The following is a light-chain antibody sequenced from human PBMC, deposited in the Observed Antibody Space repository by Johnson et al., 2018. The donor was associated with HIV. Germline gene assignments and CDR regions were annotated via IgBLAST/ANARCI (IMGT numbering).Light chain of an antibody. CDR2: DNN. CDR1: DSNIGNNY. Sequence: QSVLTQPPSVSAAPGQKVTISCFGSDSNIGNNYVSWYQQLPGTAPKLLIYDNNKRPSGIPDRFSGSKSGTSATLGITGLQTGDEADYYCETWDSSLSGVFGTGTTVTVL. J-gene: IGLJ1*01. V-gene: IGLV1-51*01. CDR3: ETWDSSLSGV.